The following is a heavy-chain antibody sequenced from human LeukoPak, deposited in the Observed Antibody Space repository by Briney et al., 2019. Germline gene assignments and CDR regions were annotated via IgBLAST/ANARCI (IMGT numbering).Heavy chain of an antibody. CDR3: ARDQYYYGSGREFDY. CDR1: GFTFSSYS. V-gene: IGHV3-48*04. Sequence: GGSLRLSCAASGFTFSSYSMNWVRQAPGKGLEWVSYISSSSSTIYYADSVKGRFTISRDNAKNSLYLQMNSLRAEDTAVYYCARDQYYYGSGREFDYWGQGTLVTVSS. CDR2: ISSSSSTI. J-gene: IGHJ4*02. D-gene: IGHD3-10*01.